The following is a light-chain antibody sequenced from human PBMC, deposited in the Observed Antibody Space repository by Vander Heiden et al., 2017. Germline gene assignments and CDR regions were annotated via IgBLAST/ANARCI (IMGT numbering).Light chain of an antibody. J-gene: IGKJ1*01. V-gene: IGKV1-39*01. CDR3: QRSYSVPWT. Sequence: DIQITHSPSSLSASVGDRVTITCRASQPINSYLNWYQEKPGKAPNLLIYATSNLQSGVPSRFSGSGSGPDFTLTIRSVQPEDFATYFCQRSYSVPWTFGQGTKVEIK. CDR2: ATS. CDR1: QPINSY.